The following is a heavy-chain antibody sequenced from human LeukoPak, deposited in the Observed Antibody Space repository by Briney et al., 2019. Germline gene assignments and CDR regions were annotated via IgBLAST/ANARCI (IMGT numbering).Heavy chain of an antibody. Sequence: ETLSLTCTVSGGSISSYYMTWVRQAPGKGLEWVSVIYSGGSTYYADSVKGRVAISRDNSKNTVFLQMNSVRAADTALYYCARSYSNHLFGMDVWGQGTTVTVSS. J-gene: IGHJ6*02. CDR1: GGSISSYY. D-gene: IGHD4-11*01. CDR2: IYSGGST. CDR3: ARSYSNHLFGMDV. V-gene: IGHV3-66*01.